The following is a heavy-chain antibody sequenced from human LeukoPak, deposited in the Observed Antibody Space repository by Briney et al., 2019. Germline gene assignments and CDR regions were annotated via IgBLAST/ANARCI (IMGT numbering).Heavy chain of an antibody. D-gene: IGHD3-10*01. CDR2: IYPGDSDT. CDR1: GYSFTSYW. J-gene: IGHJ3*02. Sequence: GESLKISCKGSGYSFTSYWIGWVRQMPGKGLEWMGIIYPGDSDTRYSPSFQGQVTISADKSISTAYLQWSSPKASDTAMYYCARPPTDLMVRGVGVRAFDIRGQGTMVTVSS. V-gene: IGHV5-51*01. CDR3: ARPPTDLMVRGVGVRAFDI.